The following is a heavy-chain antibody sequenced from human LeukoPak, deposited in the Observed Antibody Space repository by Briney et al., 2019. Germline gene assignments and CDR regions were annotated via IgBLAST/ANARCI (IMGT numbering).Heavy chain of an antibody. Sequence: PSETLSLTCTVSDGSITIYYWSWIRQPPGKGLEWIGYIHYTGNTNYNPSLKSRVTISLDTSKSQFSLNLRSVTAADTAVYCCARRRDLFDYWGQGTLVTVSS. CDR2: IHYTGNT. J-gene: IGHJ4*02. CDR3: ARRRDLFDY. V-gene: IGHV4-59*08. CDR1: DGSITIYY. D-gene: IGHD3/OR15-3a*01.